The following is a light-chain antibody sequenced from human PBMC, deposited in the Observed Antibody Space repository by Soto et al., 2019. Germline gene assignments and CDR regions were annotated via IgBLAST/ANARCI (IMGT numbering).Light chain of an antibody. Sequence: VLTQSPATLSLSPGERATLSCRASQSVSSYLAWYQQKPGQAPRLLIYDASNRATGIPARFSGSGSGTDFTLTISSLEPEDFAVYYCQQRSNWPYTFGQGTKLEIK. CDR1: QSVSSY. J-gene: IGKJ2*01. CDR2: DAS. CDR3: QQRSNWPYT. V-gene: IGKV3-11*01.